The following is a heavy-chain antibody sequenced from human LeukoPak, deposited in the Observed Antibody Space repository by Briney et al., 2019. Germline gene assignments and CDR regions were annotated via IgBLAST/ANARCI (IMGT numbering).Heavy chain of an antibody. CDR2: ISSSSSYI. J-gene: IGHJ4*02. Sequence: PGRSLRLSCAASGFTFSSYSMNWVRQAPGKGLEWVSSISSSSSYIYYADSVKGRFTISRDNAKNLLYLQMNSLRAEDTAVYYCARGGFSYYGLDYWGQGTLVTVSS. D-gene: IGHD3-10*01. V-gene: IGHV3-21*01. CDR3: ARGGFSYYGLDY. CDR1: GFTFSSYS.